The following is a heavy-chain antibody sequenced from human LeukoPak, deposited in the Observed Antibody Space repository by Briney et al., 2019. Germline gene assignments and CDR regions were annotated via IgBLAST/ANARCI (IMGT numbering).Heavy chain of an antibody. J-gene: IGHJ2*01. V-gene: IGHV4-31*03. CDR2: IYYSGST. CDR1: GGSISSGGCY. D-gene: IGHD6-19*01. CDR3: ARVAANSSGWYLFYWYSDL. Sequence: PSETLSLTCTVSGGSISSGGCYWSWIRQHPGKGLEWIGYIYYSGSTYYNPSLKSRVTISVDTSKNQFSLKLSSVTAADTAVYYCARVAANSSGWYLFYWYSDLWGRGTLVTVSS.